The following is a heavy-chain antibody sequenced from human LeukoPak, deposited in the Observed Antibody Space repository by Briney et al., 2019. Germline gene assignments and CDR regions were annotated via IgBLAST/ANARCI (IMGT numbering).Heavy chain of an antibody. CDR1: GYSFTSYW. CDR3: ARQGAYCGGDCYSPGEEFDY. J-gene: IGHJ4*02. V-gene: IGHV5-51*01. D-gene: IGHD2-21*02. Sequence: GESLQISCKGSGYSFTSYWIGWVRQMPGKGLEWMGIIYPGDSDTRYSPSFQGQVTISADKSISTAYLQWSSLKASDTAMYYCARQGAYCGGDCYSPGEEFDYWGQGTLVTVSS. CDR2: IYPGDSDT.